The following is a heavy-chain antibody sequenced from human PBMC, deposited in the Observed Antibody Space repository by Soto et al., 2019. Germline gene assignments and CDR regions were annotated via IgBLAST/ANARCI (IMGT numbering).Heavy chain of an antibody. CDR3: ARGASSVVGRDAFDI. CDR2: INPNSGDR. CDR1: GYTFSGYY. V-gene: IGHV1-2*04. Sequence: ASVKVSCKASGYTFSGYYMYWVRQAPGQGLEWMGWINPNSGDRNYAQKFQGWVTMTRDTSISTAYMELRSLKSDDTAVYYCARGASSVVGRDAFDIWGRGTMVTVS. J-gene: IGHJ3*02. D-gene: IGHD3-22*01.